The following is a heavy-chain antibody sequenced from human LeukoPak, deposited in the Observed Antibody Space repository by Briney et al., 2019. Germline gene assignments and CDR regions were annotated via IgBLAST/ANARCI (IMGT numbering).Heavy chain of an antibody. CDR2: INHSGST. J-gene: IGHJ5*02. D-gene: IGHD6-19*01. CDR1: GGSFIGYY. CDR3: ATFTVAGSGGQEGWFDP. Sequence: PSETLSLTCSVYGGSFIGYYWSWLRQPPGKGLEWIGEINHSGSTNYNPSLKSRVTISVDTSKNQFSPKLSSVTAADTAVYYCATFTVAGSGGQEGWFDPWGQGTLVIVSS. V-gene: IGHV4-34*01.